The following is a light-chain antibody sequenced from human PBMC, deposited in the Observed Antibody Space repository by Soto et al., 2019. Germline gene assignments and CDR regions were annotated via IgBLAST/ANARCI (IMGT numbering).Light chain of an antibody. CDR2: GAS. V-gene: IGKV3D-20*02. Sequence: EIILTQSPDTLSLSPGERATLSCRASQTVSSNYLAWCQQRPGQAPRLLIYGASKRATGIPARFSGSGSGTDFTLTISSLEPEDFAVYYCQQRSNWPTFGQGTRLEIK. CDR3: QQRSNWPT. CDR1: QTVSSNY. J-gene: IGKJ5*01.